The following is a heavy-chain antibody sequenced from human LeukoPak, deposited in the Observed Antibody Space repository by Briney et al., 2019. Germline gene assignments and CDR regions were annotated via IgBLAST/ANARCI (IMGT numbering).Heavy chain of an antibody. V-gene: IGHV3-30*02. Sequence: TGGSLRLSCAASRFTFSSYGMHWVRQAPGKGLEWVAFIRYDGSNKYYADSVKGRFTISRDNSKNTLYLQMNSLRAEDTAVYYCVRNPGVGSSWYRLHYWGQGTLVTVSS. CDR3: VRNPGVGSSWYRLHY. CDR2: IRYDGSNK. D-gene: IGHD6-13*01. J-gene: IGHJ4*02. CDR1: RFTFSSYG.